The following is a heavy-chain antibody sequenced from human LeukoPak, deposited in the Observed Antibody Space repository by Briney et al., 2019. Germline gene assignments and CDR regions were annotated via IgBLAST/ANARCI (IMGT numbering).Heavy chain of an antibody. CDR2: IIPILGIA. CDR1: GGTFSSYT. D-gene: IGHD5-18*01. Sequence: SVEVSCKASGGTFSSYTISWVRQAPGQGLEWMGRIIPILGIANYAQKFQGRVTITTDESTSTAYMELSSLRSEDTAVYYCARDVGGGYSYGSFDYWGQGTLVTVSS. V-gene: IGHV1-69*16. J-gene: IGHJ4*02. CDR3: ARDVGGGYSYGSFDY.